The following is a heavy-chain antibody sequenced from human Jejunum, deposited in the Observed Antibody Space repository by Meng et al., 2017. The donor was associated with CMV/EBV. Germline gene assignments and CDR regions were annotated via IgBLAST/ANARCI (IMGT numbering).Heavy chain of an antibody. J-gene: IGHJ4*02. CDR3: ASRYIEGHHLGY. CDR2: LYSGGNT. CDR1: GFTVSTNY. Sequence: GQLLESGVDLVQPGGSLRLPWAAPGFTVSTNYMSWVRQAPGKGLEWVSALYSGGNTYYADSVKGRFTLSRDNSKNTLYLQMSSLGVEDTAVYYCASRYIEGHHLGYWGQGTLVTVSS. D-gene: IGHD1-14*01. V-gene: IGHV3-66*01.